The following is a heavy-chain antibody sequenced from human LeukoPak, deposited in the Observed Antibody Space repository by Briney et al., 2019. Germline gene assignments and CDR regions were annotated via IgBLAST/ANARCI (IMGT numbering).Heavy chain of an antibody. J-gene: IGHJ3*02. V-gene: IGHV1-2*07. CDR1: GDTLTGYY. Sequence: ASVTVSFTASGDTLTGYYIHWVRQAPRQGLEWMGCFDHNTGATDYAPKFPGRVTRTRDTSIDTDFLELRCLISDDTALYYCAGYTVVRGLTLSAFDIWGQGTMVTVSS. CDR3: AGYTVVRGLTLSAFDI. CDR2: FDHNTGAT. D-gene: IGHD3-10*01.